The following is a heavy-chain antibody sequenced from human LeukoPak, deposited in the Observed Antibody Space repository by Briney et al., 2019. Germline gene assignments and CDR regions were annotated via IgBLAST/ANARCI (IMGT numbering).Heavy chain of an antibody. Sequence: ASVTVSCTASGGTFSSYAISWVRQAPGQGLEWMGRIIPIRGIANYAQKFQGRVTITADKSTSTAYMELSSLRSEDTAVYYCARSGGGATDGSADYWGQGTLVTVSS. V-gene: IGHV1-69*04. CDR3: ARSGGGATDGSADY. CDR1: GGTFSSYA. CDR2: IIPIRGIA. D-gene: IGHD1-26*01. J-gene: IGHJ4*02.